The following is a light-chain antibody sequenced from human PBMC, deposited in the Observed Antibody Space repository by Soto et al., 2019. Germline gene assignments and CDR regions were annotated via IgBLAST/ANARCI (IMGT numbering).Light chain of an antibody. CDR1: TGPVTSGHW. V-gene: IGLV7-46*01. Sequence: QAVVTQAPSLTVSPGGTVPLTCASSTGPVTSGHWPYWLQQKPGQAPRTLIYDTSKKHSWTPARFSGSLLGGKAALTLSGAQPEDEADYYCFLSYSGARPVVFGGGTKLTVL. CDR2: DTS. CDR3: FLSYSGARPVV. J-gene: IGLJ2*01.